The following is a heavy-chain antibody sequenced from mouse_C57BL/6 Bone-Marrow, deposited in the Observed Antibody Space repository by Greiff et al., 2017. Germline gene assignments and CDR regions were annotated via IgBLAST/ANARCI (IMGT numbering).Heavy chain of an antibody. CDR3: ARSYYCGDYTMDY. CDR1: GYTFTNYW. D-gene: IGHD1-1*01. J-gene: IGHJ4*01. V-gene: IGHV1-64*01. Sequence: VQLQQPGPELVKPGASVKLSCKASGYTFTNYWMHWVKQRPGQGLEWIGMMHPNGGSPNYNEKFKSEATLSVDKSSRTAYMELSSLTSEDSAVYYCARSYYCGDYTMDYWGQGTSVTVSS. CDR2: MHPNGGSP.